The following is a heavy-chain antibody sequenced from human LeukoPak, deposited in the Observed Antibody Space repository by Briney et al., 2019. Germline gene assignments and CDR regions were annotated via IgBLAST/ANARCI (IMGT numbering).Heavy chain of an antibody. Sequence: SETLSLTCAVYGGSLSYYYWSWIRQSPEKGLEWIGEINRSGSTNYNPSLKSRVSISVDTSKNQFSLKLSSVTAADTAIYYCARGGFYCGADCYVDYWGQGALVTVSS. CDR3: ARGGFYCGADCYVDY. D-gene: IGHD2-21*02. CDR1: GGSLSYYY. V-gene: IGHV4-34*01. J-gene: IGHJ4*02. CDR2: INRSGST.